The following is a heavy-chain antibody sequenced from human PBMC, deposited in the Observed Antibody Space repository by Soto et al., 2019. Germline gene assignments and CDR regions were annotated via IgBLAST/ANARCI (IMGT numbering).Heavy chain of an antibody. V-gene: IGHV3-66*01. CDR1: GFTVNSNY. J-gene: IGHJ4*02. CDR3: ATLTQYDILTGFYPC. Sequence: GGSLRLSCAASGFTVNSNYMSWVRQAPGKGLEWVSVIHSDGSTYYADSVKGRFIISRDNSNNTLYFQMNSLRAEDTAVYYCATLTQYDILTGFYPCWGQGTLVTVSS. D-gene: IGHD3-9*01. CDR2: IHSDGST.